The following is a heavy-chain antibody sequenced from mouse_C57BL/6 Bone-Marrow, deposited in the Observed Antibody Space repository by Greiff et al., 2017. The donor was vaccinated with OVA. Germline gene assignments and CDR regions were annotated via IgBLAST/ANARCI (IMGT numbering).Heavy chain of an antibody. J-gene: IGHJ3*01. Sequence: QVQLQQSGPELVKPGASVKISCKASGYSFTSYYIHWVKQRPGQGLEWIGWIYPGSGNTKYNEKFKGKATLTADTSSSTAYMQLSSLTSEDSAVYYCARPGIHGSSYGFAYWGQGTLVTVSA. CDR1: GYSFTSYY. CDR2: IYPGSGNT. V-gene: IGHV1-66*01. D-gene: IGHD1-1*01. CDR3: ARPGIHGSSYGFAY.